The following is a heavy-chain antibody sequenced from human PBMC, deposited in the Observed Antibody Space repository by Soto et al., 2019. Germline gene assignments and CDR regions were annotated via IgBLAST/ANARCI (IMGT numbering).Heavy chain of an antibody. Sequence: SETLSLTCTVSGGSVSSGDYFWSWIRQPPGKGLEWIGYIYDSGSSYYNPSLKSRLTMSIDTSKNEFSLRLNYVTAADTAVYYCAGQTFTIAAASYGRSNWFDPWGPGTLVTV. CDR3: AGQTFTIAAASYGRSNWFDP. CDR2: IYDSGSS. D-gene: IGHD6-25*01. V-gene: IGHV4-30-4*01. J-gene: IGHJ5*02. CDR1: GGSVSSGDYF.